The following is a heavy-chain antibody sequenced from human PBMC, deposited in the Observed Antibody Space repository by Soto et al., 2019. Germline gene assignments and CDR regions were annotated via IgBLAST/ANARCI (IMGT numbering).Heavy chain of an antibody. J-gene: IGHJ5*02. Sequence: QVQLVQSGAEVKKPGSSMKVSCKASGGTFNSYDINWVRQAPGQGLEWMGGIIPIVETPKYAQKFQGRVTITAAESTNTDYMELSSLRSEDTAMYYCARLSRPNYYDTSGFFKDNWFDPWGQGTLVTVSS. V-gene: IGHV1-69*01. D-gene: IGHD3-22*01. CDR3: ARLSRPNYYDTSGFFKDNWFDP. CDR1: GGTFNSYD. CDR2: IIPIVETP.